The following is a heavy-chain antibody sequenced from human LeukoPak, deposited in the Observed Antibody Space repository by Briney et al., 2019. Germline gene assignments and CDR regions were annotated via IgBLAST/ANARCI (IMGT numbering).Heavy chain of an antibody. CDR1: GYTFRSYG. J-gene: IGHJ6*03. CDR3: ARDRERITMVRGVINYSYYMDV. D-gene: IGHD3-10*01. Sequence: ASVKVSCKASGYTFRSYGISWLRQAPGQGLEWMGWINPYKGNTKYAQKLRGRVTMTTDTSTSTAYMELRSLRSDDTAVYYCARDRERITMVRGVINYSYYMDVWGKGTTVTVSS. V-gene: IGHV1-18*01. CDR2: INPYKGNT.